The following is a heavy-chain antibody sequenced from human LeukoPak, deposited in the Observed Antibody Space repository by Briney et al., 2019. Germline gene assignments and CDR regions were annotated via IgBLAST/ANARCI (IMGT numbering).Heavy chain of an antibody. CDR1: GGSFSGYY. CDR2: INHSGST. Sequence: SETLSLTCAVYGGSFSGYYWSWIRQPPGKGLEWIGEINHSGSTNYNPSLKSRVTISVDTSKNQFSLKLSSVTAADTAVYYCARGRYSYGIAARPGWFDPWGQGTLVTVSS. CDR3: ARGRYSYGIAARPGWFDP. V-gene: IGHV4-34*01. D-gene: IGHD6-6*01. J-gene: IGHJ5*02.